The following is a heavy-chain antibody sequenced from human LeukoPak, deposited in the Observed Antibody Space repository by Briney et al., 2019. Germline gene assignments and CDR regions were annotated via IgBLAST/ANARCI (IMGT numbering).Heavy chain of an antibody. D-gene: IGHD4-23*01. Sequence: GRSLRLSCAASGFTFSSFGMHWVRQAPGKGLEWVAIMSYDGSTKFYADSVKGRFTISRDNSKNTLYLQMNSLRAEDTAVYYCARDPWLRWPENYFDYWGQGTLVTVSS. CDR3: ARDPWLRWPENYFDY. V-gene: IGHV3-30*03. J-gene: IGHJ4*02. CDR1: GFTFSSFG. CDR2: MSYDGSTK.